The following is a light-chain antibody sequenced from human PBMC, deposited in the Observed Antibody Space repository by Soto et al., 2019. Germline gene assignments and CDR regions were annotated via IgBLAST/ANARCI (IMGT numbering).Light chain of an antibody. CDR1: QSVSDN. CDR2: GAS. CDR3: QQYNNWPLT. Sequence: EMVLTQSPATLTLSPGERATLSCSASQSVSDNLAWYQQKPGQAPRLLIYGASTRATGIPARFSGSGSGTEFTITITSLQSEDFVVYYCQQYNNWPLTFGGGTKVDI. V-gene: IGKV3D-15*01. J-gene: IGKJ4*01.